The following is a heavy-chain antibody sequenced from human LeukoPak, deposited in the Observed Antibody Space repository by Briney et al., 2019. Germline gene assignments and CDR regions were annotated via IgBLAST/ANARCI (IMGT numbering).Heavy chain of an antibody. J-gene: IGHJ4*02. CDR3: AIDNGSHRIVY. D-gene: IGHD1-26*01. V-gene: IGHV4-4*02. CDR2: ISLRGLT. Sequence: SETLSLTCGVSGGSISGTNWWSWVRQPPGQGLEWIGEISLRGLTNYNPSLRSRLTMSLDESKNQVSLNLTSVTAADTAVYYCAIDNGSHRIVYWGQGTLVTVSS. CDR1: GGSISGTNW.